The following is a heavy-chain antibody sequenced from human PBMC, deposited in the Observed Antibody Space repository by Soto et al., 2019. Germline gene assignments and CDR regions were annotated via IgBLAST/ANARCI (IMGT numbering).Heavy chain of an antibody. CDR2: ISYDGSNK. J-gene: IGHJ6*02. D-gene: IGHD4-17*01. CDR1: GFTFSSYG. V-gene: IGHV3-30*18. Sequence: GSLRLSCAASGFTFSSYGMHWVRQAPGKGLEWVAVISYDGSNKYYADSVKGRFTISRDNSKNTLYLQMNSLRAEDTAVYYCAKVRATVTTYGYYYYYGMDVWGQGTTVTVSS. CDR3: AKVRATVTTYGYYYYYGMDV.